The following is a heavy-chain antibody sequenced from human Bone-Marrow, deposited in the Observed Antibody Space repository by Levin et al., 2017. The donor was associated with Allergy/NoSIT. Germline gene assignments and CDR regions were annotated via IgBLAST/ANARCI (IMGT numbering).Heavy chain of an antibody. D-gene: IGHD2-21*02. Sequence: PGGSLRLSCAASGFTFSSYGMHWVRQAPGKGLEWVAVISYDGSNKYYADSVKGRFTISRDNSKNTLYLQMNSLRAEDTAVYYCAKDVLAYCGGDCYRPFDYWGQGTLVTVSS. CDR2: ISYDGSNK. CDR1: GFTFSSYG. CDR3: AKDVLAYCGGDCYRPFDY. V-gene: IGHV3-30*18. J-gene: IGHJ4*02.